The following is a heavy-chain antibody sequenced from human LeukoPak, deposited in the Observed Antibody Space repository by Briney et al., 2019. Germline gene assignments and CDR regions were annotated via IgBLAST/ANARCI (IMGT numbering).Heavy chain of an antibody. V-gene: IGHV3-43D*03. CDR2: ISWDGGNT. J-gene: IGHJ4*02. D-gene: IGHD3-22*01. Sequence: GGSLRLSCAASRFTFDDYAMHWVRQAPGKGLEWVSLISWDGGNTYYADSVKGRFTISRDNSENSLYLQMNILRVEDTALYYCAKDNGRAPYTYDTSGYYDYWGQGTLVTVSS. CDR1: RFTFDDYA. CDR3: AKDNGRAPYTYDTSGYYDY.